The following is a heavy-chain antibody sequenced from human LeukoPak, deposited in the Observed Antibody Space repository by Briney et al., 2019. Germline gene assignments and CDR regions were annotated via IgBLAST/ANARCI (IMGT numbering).Heavy chain of an antibody. CDR1: GGSISSSSYY. D-gene: IGHD6-19*01. Sequence: RPSETLSLTCIVSGGSISSSSYYWSWIRQPPGKGLEWIGYIYYSGSTNYNPSLKSRVTISVDTSKNQFSLKLSSVTAADTAVYYCARESSGWGLYWYFDLWGRGTLVTVSS. V-gene: IGHV4-61*01. CDR3: ARESSGWGLYWYFDL. J-gene: IGHJ2*01. CDR2: IYYSGST.